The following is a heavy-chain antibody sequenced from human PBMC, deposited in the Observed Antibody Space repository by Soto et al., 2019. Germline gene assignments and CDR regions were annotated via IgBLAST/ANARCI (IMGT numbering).Heavy chain of an antibody. CDR1: GFTFSSYA. CDR3: ARHPPQDIVATKYYFDY. D-gene: IGHD5-12*01. V-gene: IGHV3-30-3*01. J-gene: IGHJ4*02. Sequence: GGYLRLSCAASGFTFSSYAVHWVRQAPDKGLEWVAVISYDGSNKYYADSVKGRFTISVDTSKNQFSLKLSSVTAADTAVYYCARHPPQDIVATKYYFDYWGQGTLVTVSS. CDR2: ISYDGSNK.